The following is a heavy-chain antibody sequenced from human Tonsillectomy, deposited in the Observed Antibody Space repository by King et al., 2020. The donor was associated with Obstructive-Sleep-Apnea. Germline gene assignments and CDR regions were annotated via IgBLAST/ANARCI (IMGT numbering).Heavy chain of an antibody. Sequence: QLQESGPGLVKPSRTLSLTCAVSGGSISSDLWWSWVRQAPGKGLEWIGEIYQSGRTNYNPSLKSRVTISIDKSKNQFSLKLNSVTVADTAVYYCAREGFLQGFDYWGQGTLVTVSS. J-gene: IGHJ4*02. CDR3: AREGFLQGFDY. CDR1: GGSISSDLW. V-gene: IGHV4-4*02. CDR2: IYQSGRT.